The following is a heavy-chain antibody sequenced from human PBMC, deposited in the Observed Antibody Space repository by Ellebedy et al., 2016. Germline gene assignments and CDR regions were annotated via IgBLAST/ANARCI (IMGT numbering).Heavy chain of an antibody. CDR2: IYYSGST. Sequence: SETLSLXXTVSGCSISPYYWSWIRQRPGKGLEWIGYIYYSGSTNYNPSLKSRVTISVDTSKNQFSLKLSSVTAADTAVYYCARGFRLVVVTAIRGGYFDYWGQGTLLTLSS. CDR3: ARGFRLVVVTAIRGGYFDY. CDR1: GCSISPYY. D-gene: IGHD2-21*02. J-gene: IGHJ4*02. V-gene: IGHV4-59*12.